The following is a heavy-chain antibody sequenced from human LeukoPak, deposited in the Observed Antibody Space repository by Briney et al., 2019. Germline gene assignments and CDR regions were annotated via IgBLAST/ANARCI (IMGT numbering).Heavy chain of an antibody. CDR1: GGSFSGYY. CDR2: INHSGST. Sequence: SETLSLTCAVYGGSFSGYYWSWIRQPPGKGLEWIGEINHSGSTNYNPSLKSRVTISVDTSKNQFSLKLSSVTAADTAMYYCARDGDKSGKGHYYFYLDVWGKGATVTVFS. CDR3: ARDGDKSGKGHYYFYLDV. V-gene: IGHV4-34*01. J-gene: IGHJ6*03. D-gene: IGHD7-27*01.